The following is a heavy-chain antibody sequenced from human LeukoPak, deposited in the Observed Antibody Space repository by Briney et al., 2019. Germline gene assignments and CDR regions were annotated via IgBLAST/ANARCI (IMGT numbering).Heavy chain of an antibody. CDR1: GFIFDDNG. J-gene: IGHJ3*02. D-gene: IGHD2-15*01. V-gene: IGHV3-20*04. CDR2: INWNGVST. CDR3: ARVGGSAYGDAFDI. Sequence: GGSLRLSCAASGFIFDDNGWGGPAHAQGKGWEGGFSINWNGVSTGYAVSVKGRFTISRDNAKNSLYLQMNSLRAEDTALYYCARVGGSAYGDAFDIWGQGTMVTVSS.